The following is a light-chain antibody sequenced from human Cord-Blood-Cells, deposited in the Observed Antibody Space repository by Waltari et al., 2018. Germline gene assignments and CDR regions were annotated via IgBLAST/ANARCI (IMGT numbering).Light chain of an antibody. J-gene: IGLJ3*02. CDR1: KLGDKY. V-gene: IGLV3-1*01. CDR2: QDN. CDR3: QAWDSSTAWV. Sequence: SYELTQPPSVSVSPGQTASITCSGDKLGDKYACWYQKKPGHSPVLVIEQDNKRPSGIPGRCSGSNSWKPATLTISGTQAIDEADDYCQAWDSSTAWVFGGGTKLTVL.